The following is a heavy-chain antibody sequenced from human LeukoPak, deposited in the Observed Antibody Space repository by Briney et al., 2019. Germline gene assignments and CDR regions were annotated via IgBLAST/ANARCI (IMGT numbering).Heavy chain of an antibody. CDR1: GGTFSSYA. CDR3: ARSVQGGDYYSYYMDV. V-gene: IGHV1-69*05. D-gene: IGHD3-16*01. Sequence: SVKVSCKASGGTFSSYAISWVRQAPGQGREWMGRIIPIFGTANYAQKFQGRVTITTDESTSTAYMELSSLRSEDTAVYYCARSVQGGDYYSYYMDVWGKGTTVTVSS. CDR2: IIPIFGTA. J-gene: IGHJ6*03.